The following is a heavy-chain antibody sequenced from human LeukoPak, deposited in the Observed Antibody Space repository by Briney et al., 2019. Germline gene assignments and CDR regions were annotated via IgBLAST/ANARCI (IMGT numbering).Heavy chain of an antibody. CDR1: GYTFTSYY. CDR2: INPNSGGT. V-gene: IGHV1-2*02. CDR3: ARDPGEVVPAAIDY. Sequence: GASVKVSCKASGYTFTSYYMHWVRQAPGQGLEWMGWINPNSGGTNYAQKFQGRVTMTRDTSISTAYMELSRLRSDDTAVYYCARDPGEVVPAAIDYWGQGTLVTVSS. J-gene: IGHJ4*02. D-gene: IGHD2-2*01.